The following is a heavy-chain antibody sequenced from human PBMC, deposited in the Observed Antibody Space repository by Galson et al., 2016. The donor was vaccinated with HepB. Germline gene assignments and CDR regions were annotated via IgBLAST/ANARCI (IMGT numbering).Heavy chain of an antibody. J-gene: IGHJ4*02. Sequence: SLRLSCAVSGFSFRTHGMHWVRQAPGKGLEWVAVISFDGVDKYHADSVKGRFTISRDNSKNTQYMQMNSLRAEDTAVYYCARGGDFLTGYFGYWGQGTLVTVSS. CDR1: GFSFRTHG. D-gene: IGHD3-9*01. CDR2: ISFDGVDK. V-gene: IGHV3-30*03. CDR3: ARGGDFLTGYFGY.